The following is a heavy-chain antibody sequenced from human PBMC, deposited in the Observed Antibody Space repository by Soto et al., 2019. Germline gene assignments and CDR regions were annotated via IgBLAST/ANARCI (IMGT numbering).Heavy chain of an antibody. CDR2: ISAYNGNT. J-gene: IGHJ4*02. V-gene: IGHV1-18*01. D-gene: IGHD3-22*01. Sequence: GASVKVSCKASGYTFTSYGISWVRQAPGQGLEWMGWISAYNGNTNYAQKLQGRVTMTTDTSTSTAYMELRSLRSDDTAVYYCARVFEATMYYYDSSGYYQFDYWGQGTLVTVSS. CDR3: ARVFEATMYYYDSSGYYQFDY. CDR1: GYTFTSYG.